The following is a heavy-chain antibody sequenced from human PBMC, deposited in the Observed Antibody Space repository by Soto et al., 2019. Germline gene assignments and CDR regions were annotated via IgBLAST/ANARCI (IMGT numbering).Heavy chain of an antibody. V-gene: IGHV1-8*01. D-gene: IGHD3-3*01. Sequence: ASVKVSCKASGYTFTSYDINWVRQATGQGFEWMGWMNPNSGNTGYAQKFQGRVTMTRNTSISTAYMELSSLRSEDTAVYYCARGSVTIFGVPDGSINYWGQGTLVTVSS. CDR3: ARGSVTIFGVPDGSINY. J-gene: IGHJ4*02. CDR2: MNPNSGNT. CDR1: GYTFTSYD.